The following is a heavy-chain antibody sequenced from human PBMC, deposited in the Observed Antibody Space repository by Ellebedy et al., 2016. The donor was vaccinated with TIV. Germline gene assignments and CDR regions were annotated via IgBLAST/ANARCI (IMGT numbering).Heavy chain of an antibody. CDR1: GFTVTSNY. CDR2: IYAGGNT. D-gene: IGHD6-25*01. Sequence: GESLKISCAASGFTVTSNYMNWFRQAPGKGLEWVAAIYAGGNTYYANSVTGRFTISRDRNKNTLYLDMNNLRAEDTAVYYCARSVLAHASGWSWFDPWGQGTLVTVSS. J-gene: IGHJ5*02. CDR3: ARSVLAHASGWSWFDP. V-gene: IGHV3-53*01.